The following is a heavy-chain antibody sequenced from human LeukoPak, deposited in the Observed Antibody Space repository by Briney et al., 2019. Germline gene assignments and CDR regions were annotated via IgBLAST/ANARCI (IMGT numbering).Heavy chain of an antibody. CDR1: GYTFTSYY. Sequence: VASVKVSCTASGYTFTSYYMHWVRQAPGQGLEWMGRINPNSGGTNYAQKFQGRVTMTRDTSISTAYMELSRLRSDDTAVYYCARAKEPYDSSGYYRGGYYYYGMDVWGQGTTVTVSS. D-gene: IGHD3-22*01. CDR2: INPNSGGT. J-gene: IGHJ6*02. CDR3: ARAKEPYDSSGYYRGGYYYYGMDV. V-gene: IGHV1-2*06.